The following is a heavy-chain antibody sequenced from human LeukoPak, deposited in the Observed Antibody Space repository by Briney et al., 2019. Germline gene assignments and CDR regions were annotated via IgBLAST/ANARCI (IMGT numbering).Heavy chain of an antibody. Sequence: VKVSCKASGGTFSSYAISWVRQAPGQGLEWMGRIIPIFGTANYAQKFQGRVTITTDESTSTAYMELSSLRSEDTAVYYCARGDYYDSSGYFPGMNYWGQGTLVTVSS. CDR1: GGTFSSYA. J-gene: IGHJ4*02. CDR2: IIPIFGTA. D-gene: IGHD3-22*01. V-gene: IGHV1-69*05. CDR3: ARGDYYDSSGYFPGMNY.